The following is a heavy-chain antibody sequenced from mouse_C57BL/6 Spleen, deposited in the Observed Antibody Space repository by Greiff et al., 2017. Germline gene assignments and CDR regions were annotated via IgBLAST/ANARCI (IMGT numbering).Heavy chain of an antibody. Sequence: VQLQQSGPELVKPGASVKISCKASGYAFSSSWMNWVKQRPGKGLEWIGRIYPGDGDTNYNGKFKGKATLTADKSSSTAYMRLSSLTSEDSAVYFCARPRGDYAMDYWGQGTSVTVSS. CDR2: IYPGDGDT. J-gene: IGHJ4*01. V-gene: IGHV1-82*01. D-gene: IGHD3-3*01. CDR1: GYAFSSSW. CDR3: ARPRGDYAMDY.